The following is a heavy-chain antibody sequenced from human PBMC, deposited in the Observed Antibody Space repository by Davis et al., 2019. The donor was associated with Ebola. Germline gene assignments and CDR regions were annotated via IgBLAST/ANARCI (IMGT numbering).Heavy chain of an antibody. J-gene: IGHJ4*02. CDR2: IKQDGSEK. Sequence: GESLKISCAASGFSFSSYWMSWVRQAPGKGLEWVANIKQDGSEKYYVDSVEGRFTISRDNAKNSLYLQMNSLRAEDTAVYYCARGTSFGVVIIGNFDYWGQGTLVTVSS. D-gene: IGHD3-3*01. V-gene: IGHV3-7*01. CDR1: GFSFSSYW. CDR3: ARGTSFGVVIIGNFDY.